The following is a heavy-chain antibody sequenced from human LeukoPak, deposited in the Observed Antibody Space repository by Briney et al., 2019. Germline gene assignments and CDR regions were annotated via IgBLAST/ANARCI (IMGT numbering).Heavy chain of an antibody. J-gene: IGHJ5*02. CDR2: IKSRGDDGTT. CDR1: GFIFTNVW. V-gene: IGHV3-15*07. Sequence: PGGSLRLSCTASGFIFTNVWMNWVRQAPGQGLEWVGRIKSRGDDGTTDYAAPVKGRFTISRDDSKNTLFLQMNGLKIEDTAVYYCTTLPYCSGAACHVVSFDPWGQGSLVTVSS. D-gene: IGHD2-15*01. CDR3: TTLPYCSGAACHVVSFDP.